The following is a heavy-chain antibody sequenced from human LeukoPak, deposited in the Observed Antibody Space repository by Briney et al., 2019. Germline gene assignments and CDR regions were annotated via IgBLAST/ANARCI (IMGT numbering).Heavy chain of an antibody. V-gene: IGHV4-61*01. Sequence: SETLSLTCTVSGGSVSSGSYYWSWVRQPPGKGLEWIGYIFYSGSTNYNPSLKSRVTISVDTSKNQFSLKLSSVTAADTAVYYCARALTMTHVGVWFDPWGQGALVTVSS. CDR2: IFYSGST. CDR1: GGSVSSGSYY. D-gene: IGHD4-17*01. J-gene: IGHJ5*02. CDR3: ARALTMTHVGVWFDP.